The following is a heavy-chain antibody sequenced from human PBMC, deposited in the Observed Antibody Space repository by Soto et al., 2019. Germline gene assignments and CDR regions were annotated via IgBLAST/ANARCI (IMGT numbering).Heavy chain of an antibody. J-gene: IGHJ4*02. V-gene: IGHV1-18*04. D-gene: IGHD3-22*01. CDR1: GYTFTSYG. CDR2: ISAYNGNT. Sequence: SVKVSCKASGYTFTSYGISWVRQAPGQGLEWMGWISAYNGNTNYAQKLQGRVTMTTDTSTSTAYMELWSLRSDDTAVYYCARDQNYYDSSGYYPVGFDYWGQGTLVTVSS. CDR3: ARDQNYYDSSGYYPVGFDY.